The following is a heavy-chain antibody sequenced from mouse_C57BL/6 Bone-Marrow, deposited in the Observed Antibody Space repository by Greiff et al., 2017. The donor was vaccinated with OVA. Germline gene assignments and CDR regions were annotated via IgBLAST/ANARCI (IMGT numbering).Heavy chain of an antibody. Sequence: VQLQQSGAELVRPGTSVKMSCKASGYTFTNYWIGWAKQRPGHGLEWIGDIYPGGGYTNYNEKFKGKATLTADKSSSTAYMQFSSLTSEGSAIYYCARGGLLWGVYAMDYWGQGTSVTVTS. V-gene: IGHV1-63*01. CDR1: GYTFTNYW. CDR3: ARGGLLWGVYAMDY. CDR2: IYPGGGYT. J-gene: IGHJ4*01. D-gene: IGHD2-1*01.